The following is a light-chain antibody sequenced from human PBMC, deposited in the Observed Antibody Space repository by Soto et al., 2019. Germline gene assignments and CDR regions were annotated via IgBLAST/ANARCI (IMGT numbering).Light chain of an antibody. V-gene: IGKV3-20*01. J-gene: IGKJ5*01. CDR2: GSS. CDR1: QSVXSNY. Sequence: TQSAATLSLSPGERATLSCRASQSVXSNYAAGRQQRPGQAPRILXYGSSTRAAGSPDRLSGSGSGTDFTLTITRLEPEDAAAYFCQQYTCPPTTFGQGTRLEIK. CDR3: QQYTCPPTT.